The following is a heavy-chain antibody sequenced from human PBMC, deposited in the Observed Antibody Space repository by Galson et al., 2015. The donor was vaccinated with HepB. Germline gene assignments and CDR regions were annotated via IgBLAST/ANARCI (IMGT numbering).Heavy chain of an antibody. Sequence: SLRLSCAASGFTFGSYGMHWVRQAPGKGLEWVAAISYDGRHKNYADSVKGRFAISRDNSKNTVNLQVTSLRAEDTAVYYCAKVEFPGDSGYDLFDYWGQGSLVIVSS. CDR1: GFTFGSYG. CDR2: ISYDGRHK. D-gene: IGHD5-12*01. V-gene: IGHV3-30*18. CDR3: AKVEFPGDSGYDLFDY. J-gene: IGHJ4*02.